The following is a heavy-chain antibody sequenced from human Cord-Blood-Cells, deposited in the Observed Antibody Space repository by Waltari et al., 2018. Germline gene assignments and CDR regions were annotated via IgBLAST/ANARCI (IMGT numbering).Heavy chain of an antibody. J-gene: IGHJ4*02. V-gene: IGHV1-58*01. D-gene: IGHD6-13*01. Sequence: QMQLVQSGPEVKKPGTSVKVSCKASGFTFTSSAVQWVRQARGQRLEGIGWIVVGSGNTNYAQKFQERVTITRDMSTSTAYMELSSLRSEDTAVYYCAAASSRTFPNIAAAGYWGQGTLVTVSS. CDR1: GFTFTSSA. CDR2: IVVGSGNT. CDR3: AAASSRTFPNIAAAGY.